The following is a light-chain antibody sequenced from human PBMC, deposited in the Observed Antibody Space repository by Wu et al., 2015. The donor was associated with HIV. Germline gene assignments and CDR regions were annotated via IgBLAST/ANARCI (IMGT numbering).Light chain of an antibody. CDR3: QQYGISSPVS. V-gene: IGKV3-20*01. CDR1: QSVSSSY. CDR2: GAS. J-gene: IGKJ4*01. Sequence: EIVLTQSPGTLSLSPGERATLSCRASQSVSSSYLAWYQQKPGQAPRLLIYGASSRATGIPDRFSGSGSGTDFTLTISRLEPEDFAVYYCQQYGISSPVSFGGGTKVEIK.